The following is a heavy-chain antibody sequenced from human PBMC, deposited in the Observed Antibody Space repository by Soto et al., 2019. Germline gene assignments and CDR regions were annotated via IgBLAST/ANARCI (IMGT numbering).Heavy chain of an antibody. J-gene: IGHJ4*02. CDR2: IWYDGSNK. V-gene: IGHV3-33*01. D-gene: IGHD3-22*01. CDR3: ARGLYYYDSSGPIL. CDR1: GFTFSSYG. Sequence: GGSLRLSCAASGFTFSSYGMHWVRQAPGKGLEWVAVIWYDGSNKYYADSVKGRFTISRDNSKNTLYLQVNSLRAEDTAVYYCARGLYYYDSSGPILWGQGTLVTVSS.